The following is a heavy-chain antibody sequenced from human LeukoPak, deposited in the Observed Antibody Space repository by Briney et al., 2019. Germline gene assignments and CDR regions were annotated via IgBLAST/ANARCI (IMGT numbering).Heavy chain of an antibody. V-gene: IGHV4-59*01. CDR1: GGSISSYY. CDR2: IYYSGST. Sequence: SETLSLTCTVSGGSISSYYCCWIRKPPGPGQERIWYIYYSGSTNYNPSLKSRVTISVDTSKNQFSLKLSSVTAADTAVYYWARRGSSWYNYFDYWGQGTLVTVSS. CDR3: ARRGSSWYNYFDY. D-gene: IGHD6-13*01. J-gene: IGHJ4*02.